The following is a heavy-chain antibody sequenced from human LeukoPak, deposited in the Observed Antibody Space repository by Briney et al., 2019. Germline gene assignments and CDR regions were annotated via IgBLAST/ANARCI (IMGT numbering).Heavy chain of an antibody. CDR2: LYNTGSTDNT. D-gene: IGHD3-10*01. J-gene: IGHJ6*02. Sequence: SETLSLTCSVSGDTITNYNYHWGWIRQPPGKGLEWIGRLYNTGSTDNTDSNPSLQSRVTISADTSMNQIFLRLTSVTAADTAVYYCARDFGAGSYRYGMDVWGQGTTVTVSS. V-gene: IGHV4-39*07. CDR1: GDTITNYNYH. CDR3: ARDFGAGSYRYGMDV.